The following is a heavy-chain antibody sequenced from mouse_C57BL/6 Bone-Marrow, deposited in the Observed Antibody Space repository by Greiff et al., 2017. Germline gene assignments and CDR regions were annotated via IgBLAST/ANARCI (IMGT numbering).Heavy chain of an antibody. Sequence: EVKLMESGGGLVKPGGSLKLSCAASGFTFSSYTMSWVRQTPEKRLEWVATISGGGGNTYYPDSVKGRFTISRANAKNTLYLQMSSLRSEDTALYYCARPHLLCGFAYWGQGTLVTVSA. D-gene: IGHD2-1*01. CDR1: GFTFSSYT. V-gene: IGHV5-9*01. CDR3: ARPHLLCGFAY. J-gene: IGHJ3*01. CDR2: ISGGGGNT.